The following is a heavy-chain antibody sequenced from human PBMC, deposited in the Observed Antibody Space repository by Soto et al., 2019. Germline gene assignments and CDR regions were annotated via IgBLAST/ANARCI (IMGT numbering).Heavy chain of an antibody. Sequence: QVQLQESGPGLVKPSQTLSLTCTVSGGSISSGDYYWSWIRQPPGKGLEWIGYIYYSGSTYYNPSLKSRVTISVDPSKNQFSLKLSSVTAADTAVYYCARERPYYYDSSGYYFDYWGQGTLVTVSS. D-gene: IGHD3-22*01. V-gene: IGHV4-30-4*01. CDR2: IYYSGST. J-gene: IGHJ4*02. CDR3: ARERPYYYDSSGYYFDY. CDR1: GGSISSGDYY.